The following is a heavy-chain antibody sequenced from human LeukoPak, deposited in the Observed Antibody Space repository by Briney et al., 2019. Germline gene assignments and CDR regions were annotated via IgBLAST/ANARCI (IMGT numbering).Heavy chain of an antibody. J-gene: IGHJ4*02. V-gene: IGHV3-23*01. CDR3: ARDFYYDSSGYRPFDY. CDR1: GFTFSSYA. Sequence: GGSLRLSCAASGFTFSSYAMSWVRRAPGKGLEWVSAISGSGGSTYYADSVKGRFTISRDNSKNTLYLQMNSLRAEDTAVYYCARDFYYDSSGYRPFDYWGQGTLVTVSS. CDR2: ISGSGGST. D-gene: IGHD3-22*01.